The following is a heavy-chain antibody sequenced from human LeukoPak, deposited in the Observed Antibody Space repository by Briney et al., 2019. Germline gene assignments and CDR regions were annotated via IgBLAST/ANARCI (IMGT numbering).Heavy chain of an antibody. D-gene: IGHD3-3*01. V-gene: IGHV3-23*01. J-gene: IGHJ4*02. Sequence: GGSLRLSCAASGFTFSGYAMGWVRQAPGKGLQWVSTISGSDGSTYYADSVKGRFTISRDNSKNTLYLQMNSLRAEDTAVYYCAKEEWLLAVYFDYWGQGTLVTVSS. CDR2: ISGSDGST. CDR1: GFTFSGYA. CDR3: AKEEWLLAVYFDY.